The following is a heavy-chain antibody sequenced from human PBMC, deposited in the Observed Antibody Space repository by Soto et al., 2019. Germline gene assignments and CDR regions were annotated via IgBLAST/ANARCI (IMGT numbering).Heavy chain of an antibody. CDR3: ASDPYYYASGF. CDR1: GFRFSDHY. CDR2: ISGDGTTI. V-gene: IGHV3-11*01. Sequence: PGGSLRLSCAASGFRFSDHYMTWIRQAPGKGLEWVSKISGDGTTIYYADSVKGRFTVSRDNAKNSVYLQMNSLRAEDTAVYYCASDPYYYASGFWGQGTLVTVPQ. J-gene: IGHJ4*02. D-gene: IGHD3-10*01.